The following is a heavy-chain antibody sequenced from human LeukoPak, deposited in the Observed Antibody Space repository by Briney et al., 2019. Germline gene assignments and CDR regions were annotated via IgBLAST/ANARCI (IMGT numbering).Heavy chain of an antibody. CDR2: ISSSGSTI. J-gene: IGHJ6*02. D-gene: IGHD3-22*01. Sequence: GGSLRLSCAASGFTFSSYEMNWVRQAPGKGLEWVSYISSSGSTIYYADSVKGRFTISRDNAKNSLYMQMNSLRAEDTAVYYCARDYYDSSGPFWGYYYYYGMDVWGQGTTVTVSS. CDR1: GFTFSSYE. V-gene: IGHV3-48*03. CDR3: ARDYYDSSGPFWGYYYYYGMDV.